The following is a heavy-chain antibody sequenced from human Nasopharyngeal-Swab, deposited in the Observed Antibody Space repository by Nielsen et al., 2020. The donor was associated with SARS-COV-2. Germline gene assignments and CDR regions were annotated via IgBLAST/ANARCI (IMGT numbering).Heavy chain of an antibody. CDR2: INTNTGHP. V-gene: IGHV7-4-1*02. D-gene: IGHD6-13*01. CDR3: ARAGRGSSSWYVMDYYYGMDV. Sequence: WVGQAPGQGLEWIGWINTNTGHPTYAQGFTGRFVFSLDTSVSTAYLQISSLKAEDTAVYNCARAGRGSSSWYVMDYYYGMDVWGQGTTVTVSS. J-gene: IGHJ6*02.